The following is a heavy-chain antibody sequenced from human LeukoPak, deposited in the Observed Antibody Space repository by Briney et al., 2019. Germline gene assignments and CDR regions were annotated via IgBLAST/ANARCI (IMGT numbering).Heavy chain of an antibody. J-gene: IGHJ5*02. Sequence: ASVKVSCKASGYTFTSYGISWVRQAPGQGLGWMGWISAYNGNTDYAQKLQGRVTMTTDTSTSTAYMELRSLRSDDTAVYYCARVAMAGNFNWFDPWGQGTLITVSS. CDR1: GYTFTSYG. D-gene: IGHD6-19*01. CDR3: ARVAMAGNFNWFDP. CDR2: ISAYNGNT. V-gene: IGHV1-18*01.